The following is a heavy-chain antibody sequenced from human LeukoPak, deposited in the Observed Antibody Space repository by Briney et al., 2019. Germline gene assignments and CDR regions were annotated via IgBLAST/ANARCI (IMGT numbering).Heavy chain of an antibody. CDR1: GYTFTTYG. J-gene: IGHJ4*02. CDR3: AREYCGGGRCYGGDY. D-gene: IGHD2-15*01. Sequence: ASVKVSCKASGYTFTTYGIGWVRQAPGQGLEWMGWISAYNVNTKYAQKFQGTVTMTTDTSTRTAYMELRGLRSDDTAVYYCAREYCGGGRCYGGDYWGQGTLVTVSS. CDR2: ISAYNVNT. V-gene: IGHV1-18*01.